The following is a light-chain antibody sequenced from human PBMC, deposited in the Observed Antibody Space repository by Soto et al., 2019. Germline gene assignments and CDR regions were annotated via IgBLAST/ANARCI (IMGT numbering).Light chain of an antibody. Sequence: QSVLTQPPSVSGAPGQRVTISCTRSNSNIGAGYDVHWYQQLPGTAPKLLIYGNSNRPSGVPDRFSGSKSGTSASLAITGLQAEDEADYYCQSYDSSLSGYVFRTGTKVTV. CDR1: NSNIGAGYD. J-gene: IGLJ1*01. CDR3: QSYDSSLSGYV. V-gene: IGLV1-40*01. CDR2: GNS.